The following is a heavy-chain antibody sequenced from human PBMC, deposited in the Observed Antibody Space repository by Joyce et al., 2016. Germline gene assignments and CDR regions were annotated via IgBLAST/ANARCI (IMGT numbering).Heavy chain of an antibody. V-gene: IGHV1-18*01. D-gene: IGHD6-6*01. Sequence: QVHLVQSGAEVKKPGASVKVSCKASGYTFINYTITWVRQATSQGLEWMGWISGYNGNTNYAQKVQGRVTMTTDTSTSTAYMDLGNQRFDDTAVYYCARTVVSSSIAARHDSLDYWGQGTLVIVS. CDR1: GYTFINYT. CDR3: ARTVVSSSIAARHDSLDY. CDR2: ISGYNGNT. J-gene: IGHJ4*02.